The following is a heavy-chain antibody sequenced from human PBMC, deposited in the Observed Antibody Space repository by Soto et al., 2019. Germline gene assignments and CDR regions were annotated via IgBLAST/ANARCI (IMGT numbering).Heavy chain of an antibody. Sequence: EVQLVESGGGLVTPGGSLRLSCTGTGFSFSPAWMNWVRQAPGKGGEWVGRMKSYRGGGTTDYAATVQGRFTISRDDSKNTLYLQMNSLKFEDTALYFCIWQQDFYYGKAVWGQGTTVTVSS. J-gene: IGHJ6*02. CDR2: MKSYRGGGTT. CDR3: IWQQDFYYGKAV. CDR1: GFSFSPAW. V-gene: IGHV3-15*07. D-gene: IGHD6-13*01.